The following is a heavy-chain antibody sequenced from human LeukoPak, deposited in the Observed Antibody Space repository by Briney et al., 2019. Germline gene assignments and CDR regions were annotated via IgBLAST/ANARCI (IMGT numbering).Heavy chain of an antibody. CDR1: GGTFSSYA. V-gene: IGHV1-18*01. CDR2: ISAYNGNT. D-gene: IGHD3-9*01. J-gene: IGHJ4*02. CDR3: ARVNYDILTGYSNFDY. Sequence: ASVKVSCKASGGTFSSYAISWVRQAPGQGLEWMGWISAYNGNTNYAQKLQGRVTMTTDTSTSTAYMELRSLRSDDTAVYYCARVNYDILTGYSNFDYWGQGTLVTVSS.